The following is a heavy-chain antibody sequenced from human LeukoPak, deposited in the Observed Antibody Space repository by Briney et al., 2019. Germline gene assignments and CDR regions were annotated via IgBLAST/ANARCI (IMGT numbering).Heavy chain of an antibody. D-gene: IGHD3-9*01. CDR3: ARSYDIFHFYMDV. CDR2: ISGHSTNR. V-gene: IGHV1-18*01. J-gene: IGHJ6*03. CDR1: GYTFTSYA. Sequence: ASVKVSCKASGYTFTSYAISWVRQAPGQGPEWMGWISGHSTNRKIAQKFQGRVTMTTDTYTSTATMELRSLRSDDTALYYGARSYDIFHFYMDVWGEGTTVTVSS.